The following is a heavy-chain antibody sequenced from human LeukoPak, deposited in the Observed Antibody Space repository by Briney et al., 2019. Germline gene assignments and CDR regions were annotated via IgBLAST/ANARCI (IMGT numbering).Heavy chain of an antibody. CDR3: AKARGLDAFDI. CDR2: ISSSSSYI. D-gene: IGHD3-10*01. CDR1: GFTFSSYS. V-gene: IGHV3-21*04. J-gene: IGHJ3*02. Sequence: AGGSLRLSCAASGFTFSSYSMNWVRQAPGKGLEWVSSISSSSSYIYYADSVKGRFTISRDNAKNSLYLQMNSLRAEDTALYYCAKARGLDAFDIWGQGTMVTVSS.